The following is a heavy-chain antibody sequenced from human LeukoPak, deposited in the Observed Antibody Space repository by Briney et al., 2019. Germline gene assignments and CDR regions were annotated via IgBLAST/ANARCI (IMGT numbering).Heavy chain of an antibody. D-gene: IGHD3-3*01. V-gene: IGHV1-2*02. Sequence: ASVKVSCKASGYTFTGYYMHWVRQAPGQGLEWMGWINPNSGGTNYAQKFQGRVTMTRDTSISTAYMELSRLRSDDTAVYYCARSLITIFGVAILGYWGQGTLVTVSS. CDR2: INPNSGGT. CDR3: ARSLITIFGVAILGY. CDR1: GYTFTGYY. J-gene: IGHJ4*02.